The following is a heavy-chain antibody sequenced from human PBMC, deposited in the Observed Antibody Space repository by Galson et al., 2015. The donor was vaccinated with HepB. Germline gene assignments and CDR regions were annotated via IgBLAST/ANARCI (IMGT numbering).Heavy chain of an antibody. CDR3: ARTPYYGSGNYYNTWFNP. Sequence: SVKVSCKASGYVFIDYDINWVRQAPGQGLEWMGWININTGNPTYAQGFTGRFVFSLDTSVSTAYLQISSLKADDTAVYYCARTPYYGSGNYYNTWFNPWGQGTLVTVSS. J-gene: IGHJ5*02. CDR2: ININTGNP. D-gene: IGHD3-10*01. CDR1: GYVFIDYD. V-gene: IGHV7-4-1*02.